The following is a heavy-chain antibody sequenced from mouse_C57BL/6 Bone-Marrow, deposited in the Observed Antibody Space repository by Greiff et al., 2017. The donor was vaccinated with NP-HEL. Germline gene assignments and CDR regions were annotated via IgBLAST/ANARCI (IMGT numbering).Heavy chain of an antibody. D-gene: IGHD3-3*01. CDR3: ARGGRLYAMDY. CDR2: ISSGSSTI. Sequence: EVQVVESGGGLVKPGGSLKLSCAASGFTFSDYGMHWVRQAPEKGLEWVAYISSGSSTIYYAETVKGRFTISRDNAKNTLFLQMTSLRSEDTAMYYCARGGRLYAMDYWGQGTSVTVCS. V-gene: IGHV5-17*01. CDR1: GFTFSDYG. J-gene: IGHJ4*01.